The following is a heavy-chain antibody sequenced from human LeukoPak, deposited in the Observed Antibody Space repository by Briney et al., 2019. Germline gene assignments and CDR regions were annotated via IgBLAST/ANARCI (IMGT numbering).Heavy chain of an antibody. CDR3: ARDEVVVAATPSGMDV. CDR1: GGTFSSYA. J-gene: IGHJ6*04. V-gene: IGHV1-69*13. CDR2: IIPIFGTA. Sequence: SVKVSCKASGGTFSSYAISWVRQAPGHGLEWMGGIIPIFGTANYAQKFQGRVTITADESTSTAYMELSSLRSEDTAVYYCARDEVVVAATPSGMDVWGKGTAVAVSS. D-gene: IGHD2-15*01.